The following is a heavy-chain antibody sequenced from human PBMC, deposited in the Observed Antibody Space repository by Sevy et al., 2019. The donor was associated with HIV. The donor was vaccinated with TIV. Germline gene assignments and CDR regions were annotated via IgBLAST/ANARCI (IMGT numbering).Heavy chain of an antibody. J-gene: IGHJ4*02. Sequence: SETLSLTCTVSGGSVSSGSYYWSWIRQPPGKGLEWIGYIYYSGSTNYNPSLKSRVTISVDTSKNQFSLKLSSVTAADTAVYYCARNSGSYYGAYFDYWGQGTLVTVSS. D-gene: IGHD1-26*01. V-gene: IGHV4-61*01. CDR2: IYYSGST. CDR1: GGSVSSGSYY. CDR3: ARNSGSYYGAYFDY.